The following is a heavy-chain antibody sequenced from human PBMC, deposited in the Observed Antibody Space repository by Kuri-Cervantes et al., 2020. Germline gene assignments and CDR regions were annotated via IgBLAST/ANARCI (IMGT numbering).Heavy chain of an antibody. Sequence: GESLKISCAASGFTFSSYEMNWVRQAPGKGLEWVSYISSSGSTIYYADSVKGRFTISRDNSKNTLYLQMNSLRVEDTALYYCAKDMRLRRANWFDPWGQGSLVTVSS. J-gene: IGHJ5*02. CDR2: ISSSGSTI. CDR3: AKDMRLRRANWFDP. CDR1: GFTFSSYE. V-gene: IGHV3-48*03. D-gene: IGHD2-2*01.